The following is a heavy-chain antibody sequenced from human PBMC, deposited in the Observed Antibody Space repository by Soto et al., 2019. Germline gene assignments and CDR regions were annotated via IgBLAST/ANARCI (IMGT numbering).Heavy chain of an antibody. D-gene: IGHD2-2*01. CDR2: ISAYNGNT. Sequence: SVKVSCKPSGYTFTSYGISWVRQAPGQGLEWMGWISAYNGNTNYAQKLQGRVTVTIDTSTSTAYMELRSLRSDDTAVYYCARDTSNYFDYWGQGTLVTVSS. CDR3: ARDTSNYFDY. J-gene: IGHJ4*02. CDR1: GYTFTSYG. V-gene: IGHV1-18*01.